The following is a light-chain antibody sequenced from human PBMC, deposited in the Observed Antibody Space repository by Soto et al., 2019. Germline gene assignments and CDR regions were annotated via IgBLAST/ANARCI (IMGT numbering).Light chain of an antibody. CDR2: GAF. CDR1: QSVSRSY. Sequence: EIVLTQSPGTLSLSPGEKATLSCKASQSVSRSYLAWYQQKFGQAPRLLIYGAFSRAPGIPDRFSGSGSGTDFTLTISRLEPEDFAVYYCQQYASSPLTFGGGTKVEIK. J-gene: IGKJ4*01. V-gene: IGKV3-20*01. CDR3: QQYASSPLT.